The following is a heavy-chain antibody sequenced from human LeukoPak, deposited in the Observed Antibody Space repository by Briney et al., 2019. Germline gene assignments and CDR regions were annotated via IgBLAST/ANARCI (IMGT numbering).Heavy chain of an antibody. Sequence: PSETLSLTCAVYGGSFSGYYWSWIRQPPGKGLEWIGEINHSGSTNYNPSLKSRVTISVDTSKNQFSLKQSSVTAADTAVYYCARHAGLRYKYYYYGMDVWGQGTTVTVSS. CDR2: INHSGST. D-gene: IGHD5-12*01. J-gene: IGHJ6*02. CDR1: GGSFSGYY. V-gene: IGHV4-34*01. CDR3: ARHAGLRYKYYYYGMDV.